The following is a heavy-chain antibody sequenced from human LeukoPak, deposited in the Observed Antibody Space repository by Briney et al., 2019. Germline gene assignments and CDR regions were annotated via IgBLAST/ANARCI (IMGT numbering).Heavy chain of an antibody. V-gene: IGHV3-11*04. CDR1: GFTFSDYY. CDR3: ARGDYRDGYNYHYYYMDV. Sequence: GSLRLSCAASGFTFSDYYMSWIRQAPGKGLEWVSYISSSGSTIYYADSVKGRFTISRDNAKISLYLQMNSLRAEDTAVYYCARGDYRDGYNYHYYYMDVWGKGTTVTVSS. D-gene: IGHD5-24*01. CDR2: ISSSGSTI. J-gene: IGHJ6*03.